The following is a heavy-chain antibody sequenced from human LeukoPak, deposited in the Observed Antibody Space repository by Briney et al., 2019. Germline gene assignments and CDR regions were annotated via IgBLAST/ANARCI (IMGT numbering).Heavy chain of an antibody. J-gene: IGHJ3*01. CDR1: GYSISSGYY. V-gene: IGHV4-38-2*02. D-gene: IGHD3-10*01. CDR2: IYHSGST. CDR3: ARALGRGG. Sequence: SETLSLTCTVSGYSISSGYYWGWIRQPPGKGLEWIGSIYHSGSTYYNPSLKSRVTISVDTSKNQFSLKLSSVTAADTAVYYCARALGRGGWGQGTMVTVSS.